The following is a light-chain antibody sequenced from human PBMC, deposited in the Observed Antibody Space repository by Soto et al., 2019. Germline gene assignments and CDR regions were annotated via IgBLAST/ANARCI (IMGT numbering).Light chain of an antibody. Sequence: QSVLTQPASVSGSPGQSITISCTGTSSDVGSYNLVSWYQQHPGKAPKLMIYEVSKRPSGVSNRFSGSKSGNTASLTISGLQAEDEADYYCCSYAGSLAVFGGGTQLTVL. CDR3: CSYAGSLAV. CDR1: SSDVGSYNL. V-gene: IGLV2-23*02. CDR2: EVS. J-gene: IGLJ7*01.